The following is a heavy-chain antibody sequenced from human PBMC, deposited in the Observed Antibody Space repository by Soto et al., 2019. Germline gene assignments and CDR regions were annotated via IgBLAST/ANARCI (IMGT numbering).Heavy chain of an antibody. CDR1: GFSITTYW. D-gene: IGHD3-10*01. V-gene: IGHV5-51*01. J-gene: IGHJ2*01. CDR2: IYPGNYET. CDR3: ARHSGGQFWYFDL. Sequence: VQLVQSGAEVKKPGESLKISCKGSGFSITTYWIGWVRQMPGKGLEWMGIIYPGNYETRYSPSFQGQVTISADKSFRTAYLQWSSLKASDTAMYYCARHSGGQFWYFDLWGRGTLLTVSS.